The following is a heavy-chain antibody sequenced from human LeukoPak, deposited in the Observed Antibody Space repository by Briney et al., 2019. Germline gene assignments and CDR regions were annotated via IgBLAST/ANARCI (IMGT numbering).Heavy chain of an antibody. CDR3: ARPREYYYDSSGYYSRAEYFQH. D-gene: IGHD3-22*01. CDR1: GYTFTGYY. V-gene: IGHV1-2*02. J-gene: IGHJ1*01. CDR2: INPNSGGT. Sequence: ASVKVSCKASGYTFTGYYMHWVRQAPGQGLEWMGWINPNSGGTNYAQKFQGRVTMTRDTSISTAYMELSRLRSDDTAVYYCARPREYYYDSSGYYSRAEYFQHWGQGTLVTVSS.